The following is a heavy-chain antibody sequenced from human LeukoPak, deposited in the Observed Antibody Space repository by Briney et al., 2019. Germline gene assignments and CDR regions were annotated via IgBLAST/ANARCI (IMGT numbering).Heavy chain of an antibody. D-gene: IGHD3-3*01. CDR1: GFTFNSYA. Sequence: GGSLRLSCAASGFTFNSYAIHWVRQAPGKGLEWVAVISYDGSNKYYADSVKGRFTISRDNSKNTLYLQMNSLRAEDTAVYYCARVLDFWSQIDYWGQGTLVTVSS. V-gene: IGHV3-30*04. J-gene: IGHJ4*02. CDR3: ARVLDFWSQIDY. CDR2: ISYDGSNK.